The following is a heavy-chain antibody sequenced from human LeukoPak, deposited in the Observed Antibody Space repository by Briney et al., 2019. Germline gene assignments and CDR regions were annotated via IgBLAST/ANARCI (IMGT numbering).Heavy chain of an antibody. D-gene: IGHD6-13*01. CDR1: AGSINNY. Sequence: SETLSLTCTVSAGSINNYWSWIRQPAGKGLEWIGRIYTSGNTNYNPSLKSRITMSVDTSKNQFSLKLSSVAAADTAVYYCAKGDSSSWYNLVSAFDIWGQGTMVTVSS. CDR3: AKGDSSSWYNLVSAFDI. V-gene: IGHV4-4*07. J-gene: IGHJ3*02. CDR2: IYTSGNT.